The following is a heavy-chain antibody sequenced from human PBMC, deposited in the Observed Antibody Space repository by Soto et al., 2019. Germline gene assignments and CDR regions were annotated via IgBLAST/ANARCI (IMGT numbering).Heavy chain of an antibody. CDR2: ISSFNGNT. CDR3: ARDSGAEVVAPPEARYMDV. J-gene: IGHJ6*03. Sequence: QVNLVQSGAEVKRPGASVKISCKASGFTFTNYGFSWVRLAPGQGLEWLGWISSFNGNTNYPQKNQGRITMTTDTSTTTAYMELRSLTPADTAVYFCARDSGAEVVAPPEARYMDVWGKGTTVTVSS. D-gene: IGHD6-25*01. CDR1: GFTFTNYG. V-gene: IGHV1-18*01.